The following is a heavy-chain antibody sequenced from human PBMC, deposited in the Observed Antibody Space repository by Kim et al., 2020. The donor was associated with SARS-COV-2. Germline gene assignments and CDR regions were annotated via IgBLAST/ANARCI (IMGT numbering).Heavy chain of an antibody. D-gene: IGHD6-25*01. CDR3: SRKVVSGWVNFDV. CDR2: ISHSGHT. Sequence: SETLSLTCTVSGSSIGIGYYWGWIRQPPGRGLEWIGSISHSGHTYFNLSLQSRLTIFVATSKKQFSLNLTSVTAAATAVYYCSRKVVSGWVNFDVWGKG. CDR1: GSSIGIGYY. J-gene: IGHJ3*01. V-gene: IGHV4-38-2*02.